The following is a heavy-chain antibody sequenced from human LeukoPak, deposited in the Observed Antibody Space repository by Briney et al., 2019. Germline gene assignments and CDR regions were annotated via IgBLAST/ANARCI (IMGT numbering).Heavy chain of an antibody. CDR3: ARDSRRDGYNNYYYTDV. J-gene: IGHJ6*03. V-gene: IGHV1-69*01. D-gene: IGHD5-24*01. CDR1: GGTFSSYA. Sequence: GASVKVSCKASGGTFSSYAISWVRQAPGQGLEWMGGIIPIFGTANYAQKFQGRVTITADESTSTAYMELSSLRSEDTAVYYCARDSRRDGYNNYYYTDVWGKGTTVTVSS. CDR2: IIPIFGTA.